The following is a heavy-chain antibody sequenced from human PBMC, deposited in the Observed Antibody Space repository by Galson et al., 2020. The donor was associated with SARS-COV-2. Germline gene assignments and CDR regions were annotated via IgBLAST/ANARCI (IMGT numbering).Heavy chain of an antibody. D-gene: IGHD2-21*01. J-gene: IGHJ4*02. CDR3: AREWGDINSSVFDY. V-gene: IGHV1-46*04. CDR2: INPRGDIT. Sequence: ASVTVSCKASGYTFISFYIHWVRQAPGQGLEWMGVINPRGDITSYAQKLRGRVTVTRDMSTQTVYMELSSLTSEDTAVYYCAREWGDINSSVFDYWGQGSLVVVSS. CDR1: GYTFISFY.